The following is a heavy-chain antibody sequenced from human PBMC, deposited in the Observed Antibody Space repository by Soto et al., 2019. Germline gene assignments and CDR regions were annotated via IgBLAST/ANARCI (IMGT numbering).Heavy chain of an antibody. CDR3: ARTTHYYDILTGSKYYYYGMDV. V-gene: IGHV1-69*01. Sequence: QVQLVQSGAEVKKPGSSVKVSCKASGGTFSSYAISWVRQAPGQGLEWMGGIIPIFGTANYAQKFQGRVTITADESTSTAYMELSSLRSEDTAEYYCARTTHYYDILTGSKYYYYGMDVWGQGTTVTVSS. D-gene: IGHD3-9*01. J-gene: IGHJ6*02. CDR2: IIPIFGTA. CDR1: GGTFSSYA.